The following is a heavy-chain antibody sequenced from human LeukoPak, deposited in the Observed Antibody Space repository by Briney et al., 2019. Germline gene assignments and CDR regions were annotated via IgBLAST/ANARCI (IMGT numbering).Heavy chain of an antibody. CDR1: GFTFSSYG. D-gene: IGHD3-3*01. V-gene: IGHV3-23*01. Sequence: GGSLRLSCAASGFTFSSYGMGWVRQAQGKGLEWVSDISGSGIRRDYADSVKGRFTISRDNSKNTLYLQMNSLRAEDTAVYYCAKRSGGPSPFDYWGQGTLVTVSS. CDR2: ISGSGIRR. J-gene: IGHJ4*02. CDR3: AKRSGGPSPFDY.